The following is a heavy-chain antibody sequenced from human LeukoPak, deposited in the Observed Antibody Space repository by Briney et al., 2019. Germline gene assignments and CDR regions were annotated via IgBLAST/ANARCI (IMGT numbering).Heavy chain of an antibody. J-gene: IGHJ4*02. CDR2: IGTAGDT. CDR3: ARARDYYDSSAVDGYYFDW. D-gene: IGHD3-22*01. Sequence: SGGSLRLSCAASGFTFSRLWMHWVRQATGKGLEWVSAIGTAGDTYYPGSVKGRFTISRENAKNSLYLQMNSLRAGDTAVYYCARARDYYDSSAVDGYYFDWWGQGTLVTVSS. CDR1: GFTFSRLW. V-gene: IGHV3-13*04.